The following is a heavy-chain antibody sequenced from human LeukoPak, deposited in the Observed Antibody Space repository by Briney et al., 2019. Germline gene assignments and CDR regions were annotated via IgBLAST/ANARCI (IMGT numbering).Heavy chain of an antibody. CDR3: AKAVKNWNSYYFDY. Sequence: GGSLRLSCATSGFTFSSYAMSWVRQAPGKGLEWVSAISGSGGSTYYADSVKGRFTISRDNSKNTLYLQMNSLRAEDTAVYYCAKAVKNWNSYYFDYWGQGTLVTVSS. CDR2: ISGSGGST. V-gene: IGHV3-23*01. J-gene: IGHJ4*02. CDR1: GFTFSSYA. D-gene: IGHD1-1*01.